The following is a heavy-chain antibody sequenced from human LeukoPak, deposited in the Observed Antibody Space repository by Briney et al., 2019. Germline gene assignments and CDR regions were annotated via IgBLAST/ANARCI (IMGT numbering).Heavy chain of an antibody. CDR3: ARSAYYDFWSGYYLSYYYYYMDV. Sequence: ASVKVSCTASGYTITSYDINWVRQATGQGLEWMGWMNPNSGNTGYAQKFQGRVTMTRNTSISTAYMELSSLRSEDTAVYYCARSAYYDFWSGYYLSYYYYYMDVWGKGTTVTVSS. CDR2: MNPNSGNT. J-gene: IGHJ6*03. CDR1: GYTITSYD. V-gene: IGHV1-8*01. D-gene: IGHD3-3*01.